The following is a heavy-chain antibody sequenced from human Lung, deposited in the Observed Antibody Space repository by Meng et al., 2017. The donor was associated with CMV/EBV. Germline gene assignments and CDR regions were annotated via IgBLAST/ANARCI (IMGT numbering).Heavy chain of an antibody. CDR1: GFTFSNYG. Sequence: RISCAASGFTFSNYGMHWVRQAPGKGLEWVAFISYDGSNKYYADSVKGRFTISRDNSKNTLYLQMNSLRAEDTAVYYCARDADSSSFSPESARGYYYFVMDVXGQGXTVTVSS. CDR2: ISYDGSNK. D-gene: IGHD6-13*01. V-gene: IGHV3-30*19. CDR3: ARDADSSSFSPESARGYYYFVMDV. J-gene: IGHJ6*02.